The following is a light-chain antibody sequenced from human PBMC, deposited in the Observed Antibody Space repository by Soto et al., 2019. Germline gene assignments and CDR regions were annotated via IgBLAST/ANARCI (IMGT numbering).Light chain of an antibody. CDR2: GAS. CDR3: QQYGTSPGLFT. Sequence: EVGLTQSPGSLSLSPGERATVACRATQSVSSDFLAWYQQKPGQAPRLLIYGASSRATGIPDRFSGSGSGTDFTLTTSTLEPENFAVYYCQQYGTSPGLFTFGPGTQVDIK. J-gene: IGKJ3*01. CDR1: QSVSSDF. V-gene: IGKV3-20*01.